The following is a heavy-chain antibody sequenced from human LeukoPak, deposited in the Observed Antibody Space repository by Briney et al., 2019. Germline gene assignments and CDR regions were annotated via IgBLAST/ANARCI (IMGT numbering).Heavy chain of an antibody. Sequence: SETLSLTCAVYGVSFSGYYWSWIRQPPGKGLEWIGEINHSGSTNYNPSLKSRVTISVDTSKNQFSLKLSSVTAADTAVYYCAIDCSGGSCYPSYGMDVWGQGTTVTVSS. D-gene: IGHD2-15*01. V-gene: IGHV4-34*01. CDR2: INHSGST. CDR3: AIDCSGGSCYPSYGMDV. J-gene: IGHJ6*02. CDR1: GVSFSGYY.